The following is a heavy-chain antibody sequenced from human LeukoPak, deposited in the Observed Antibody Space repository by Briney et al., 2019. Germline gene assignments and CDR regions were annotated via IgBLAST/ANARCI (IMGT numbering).Heavy chain of an antibody. CDR3: TMYTSGWD. Sequence: GRSLRLSCAASGFIFSNHAMHWVRQVPGKGLEWVSGIIGNSGMIGNADSVKGRFTISRDNAKNTLYLQMNSLRAEDTAVYYCTMYTSGWDWGQGTLVTVSS. J-gene: IGHJ4*02. CDR1: GFIFSNHA. D-gene: IGHD6-19*01. CDR2: IIGNSGMI. V-gene: IGHV3-9*01.